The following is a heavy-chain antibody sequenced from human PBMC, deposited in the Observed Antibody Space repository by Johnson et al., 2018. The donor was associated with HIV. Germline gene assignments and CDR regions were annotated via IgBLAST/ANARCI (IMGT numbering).Heavy chain of an antibody. CDR3: ARLQSGVADDAFDI. CDR2: IWYNGSNK. Sequence: VQLVESGGGVVQPGRSLRLSCAASGFTFNNYAMHWVRQAPGKGLEWVAIIWYNGSNKSYAKSVKGRFTISRDNSRNTLYLQMNSLRAEDTAVYYCARLQSGVADDAFDIWGQGTTVTVSS. D-gene: IGHD2-15*01. CDR1: GFTFNNYA. V-gene: IGHV3-33*01. J-gene: IGHJ3*02.